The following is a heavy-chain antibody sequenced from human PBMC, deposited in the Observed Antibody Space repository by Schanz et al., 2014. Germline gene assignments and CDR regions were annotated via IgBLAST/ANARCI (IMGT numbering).Heavy chain of an antibody. CDR2: IRAKSDGGAT. D-gene: IGHD1-20*01. J-gene: IGHJ3*02. CDR1: EITFTNAW. Sequence: EVQVVESGGGLVKPGGSLRLSCVVSEITFTNAWMNWVRQAPGKGLEWLGRIRAKSDGGATDYAAPVKGRFTVSRDDSRNTLYLQMNTLRTDDTALYYCTTFNNRDALYIWGQGTMVSVSS. V-gene: IGHV3-15*01. CDR3: TTFNNRDALYI.